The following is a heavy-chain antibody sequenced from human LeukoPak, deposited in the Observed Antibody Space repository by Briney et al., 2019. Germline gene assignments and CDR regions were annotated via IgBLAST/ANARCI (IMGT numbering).Heavy chain of an antibody. CDR3: ARDGGGWFDP. J-gene: IGHJ5*02. V-gene: IGHV1-69*13. D-gene: IGHD3-16*01. Sequence: ASVKVSYNASGGTFSIYAISWVRQAPGQGLEWMGGIIPIFGTANYAQKFQGRVTITADESTSTAYMELSSLRSEDTAVYYCARDGGGWFDPWGQGTLVTVSS. CDR2: IIPIFGTA. CDR1: GGTFSIYA.